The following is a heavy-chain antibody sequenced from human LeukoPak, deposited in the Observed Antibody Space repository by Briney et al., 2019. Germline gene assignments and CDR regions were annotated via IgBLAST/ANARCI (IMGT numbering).Heavy chain of an antibody. CDR2: IGSPDQT. J-gene: IGHJ4*02. Sequence: GGSLRLSCAASRFSFSVHAMSWVRQAPGKGLEWVSTIGSPDQTYYADAVKGRFTIFRDNVKNSLYLQMDNLRAEDTAVYYCARDRGYTRTNSGGYPVFDLWGQGTLVTVSS. CDR3: ARDRGYTRTNSGGYPVFDL. D-gene: IGHD3-22*01. CDR1: RFSFSVHA. V-gene: IGHV3-23*01.